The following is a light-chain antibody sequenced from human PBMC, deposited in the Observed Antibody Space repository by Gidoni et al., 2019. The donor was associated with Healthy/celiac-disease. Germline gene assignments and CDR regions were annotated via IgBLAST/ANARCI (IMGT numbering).Light chain of an antibody. CDR2: WAS. V-gene: IGKV4-1*01. Sequence: DIVMTQSPDSLAVSLGERATINCKSSQSFLYSSNNKNYLAWYHQKPGQPLKLLIYWASTRESGVPDRFSGSGSGTDFTLTISSLQAEDVAVYYCQQYYSTPRTFGQGTRLEIK. CDR1: QSFLYSSNNKNY. CDR3: QQYYSTPRT. J-gene: IGKJ5*01.